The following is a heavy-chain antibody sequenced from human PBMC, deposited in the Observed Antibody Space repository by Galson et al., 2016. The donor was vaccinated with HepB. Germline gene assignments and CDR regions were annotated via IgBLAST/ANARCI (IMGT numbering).Heavy chain of an antibody. V-gene: IGHV3-11*01. CDR2: ISGSADSR. Sequence: SLRLSCAASGFTFSHYFVSWIRQAPGKGLEWVSYISGSADSRRYADSVKGRFTISRDNSKNSLYLQMNNPRAEDTAVYYRARMVPLYSGGWYVRGDGWFDPWGQGTLVTVSS. CDR3: ARMVPLYSGGWYVRGDGWFDP. CDR1: GFTFSHYF. D-gene: IGHD6-19*01. J-gene: IGHJ5*02.